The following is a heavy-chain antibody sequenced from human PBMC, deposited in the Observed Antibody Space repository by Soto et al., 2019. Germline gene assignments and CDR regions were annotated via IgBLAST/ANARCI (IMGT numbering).Heavy chain of an antibody. CDR1: GFTFSNYG. J-gene: IGHJ4*02. Sequence: VQLVESGGGVVQPGRSLRLSCAASGFTFSNYGIYWVRQAPGKGLGWVAVILYDGSNKYYADSVKGRFTISRDNSKNTVYLKMNSLRVEDTAVYYCAMGNISSWYWGQGTLVTVSS. CDR3: AMGNISSWY. V-gene: IGHV3-30*03. CDR2: ILYDGSNK. D-gene: IGHD6-13*01.